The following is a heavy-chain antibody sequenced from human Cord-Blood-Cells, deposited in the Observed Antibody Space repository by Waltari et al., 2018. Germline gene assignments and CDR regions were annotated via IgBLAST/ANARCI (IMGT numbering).Heavy chain of an antibody. V-gene: IGHV1-18*01. D-gene: IGHD5-12*01. J-gene: IGHJ3*02. CDR3: ASHTRGYDRGADAFDI. Sequence: QVQLVQSGAEVKKPGASVKVSCKASGYTFTSYGISWVRQAPGQGLEWMGWLSAYNGNTNYAQKLQGRVTMPTDTSTSTAYMELRSLRSDDTAVYYCASHTRGYDRGADAFDIWGQGTMVTVSS. CDR1: GYTFTSYG. CDR2: LSAYNGNT.